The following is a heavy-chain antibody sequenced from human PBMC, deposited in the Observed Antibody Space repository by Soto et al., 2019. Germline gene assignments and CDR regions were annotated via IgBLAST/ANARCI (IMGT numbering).Heavy chain of an antibody. CDR1: GGSFSTYY. Sequence: PSETLSLTCAVYGGSFSTYYWSWIRQPPGKGLEWIGEINHSGSTNYNPSLKSQVTISVDTSKNQFSLKLTSVTAADTAAYYCARSVVVASTWFDPWGQGTLVTVSS. CDR2: INHSGST. D-gene: IGHD2-15*01. J-gene: IGHJ5*02. V-gene: IGHV4-34*01. CDR3: ARSVVVASTWFDP.